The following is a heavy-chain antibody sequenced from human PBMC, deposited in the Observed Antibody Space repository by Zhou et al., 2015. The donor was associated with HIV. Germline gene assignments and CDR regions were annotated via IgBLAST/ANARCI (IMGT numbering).Heavy chain of an antibody. J-gene: IGHJ6*02. CDR1: GFSFSSFG. V-gene: IGHV3-30*19. CDR3: TTVTRQGMDV. CDR2: ISYDGSNK. D-gene: IGHD3-3*01. Sequence: QLVESGGGVVQPGRSVRLSCAASGFSFSSFGMHWVRQAPGKGLEWVAVISYDGSNKYYADSVKGRFTISRDNSKNTLYLQMNSLRAEDTAVYYCTTVTRQGMDVWGQGP.